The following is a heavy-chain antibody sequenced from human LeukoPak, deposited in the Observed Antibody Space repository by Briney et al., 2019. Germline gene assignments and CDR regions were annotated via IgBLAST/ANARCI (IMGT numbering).Heavy chain of an antibody. CDR2: IYYSGST. Sequence: NPSETLSLTCTVSGGSISSGGYYWSWIRQHPGKGLEWIGYIYYSGSTNYNPSLKSRVTISVDTSKNQFSLKLSSVTAADTAVYYCARHETQHSRAEDAFDIWGQGTMVTVSS. V-gene: IGHV4-61*08. CDR3: ARHETQHSRAEDAFDI. J-gene: IGHJ3*02. CDR1: GGSISSGGYY.